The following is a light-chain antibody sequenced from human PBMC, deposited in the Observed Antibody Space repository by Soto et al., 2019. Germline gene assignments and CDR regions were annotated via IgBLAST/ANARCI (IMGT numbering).Light chain of an antibody. CDR2: GAS. J-gene: IGKJ3*01. CDR1: QSVSSSY. Sequence: EIVLTQSPGTLSLSPGERATLSCRASQSVSSSYLAWYQQKPGQAPRLLIYGASNRATGIPDRFSVSASGTDITLTISRLEPEDFAVYYCQHYGTSALFGRGTKVDIK. V-gene: IGKV3-20*01. CDR3: QHYGTSAL.